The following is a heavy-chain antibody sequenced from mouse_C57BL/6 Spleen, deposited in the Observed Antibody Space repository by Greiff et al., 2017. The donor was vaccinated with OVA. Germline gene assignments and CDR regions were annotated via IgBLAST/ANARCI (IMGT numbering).Heavy chain of an antibody. D-gene: IGHD1-1*01. V-gene: IGHV10-1*01. CDR1: GFSFNTYA. CDR3: VRHLFTTVVADWYFDV. Sequence: EVMLVESGGGLVQPKGSLKLSCAASGFSFNTYAMNWVRQAPGKGLEWVARIRSKSNNYATYYADSVKDRFTISRDDSESMLYLQINNLKTEDTAMYYCVRHLFTTVVADWYFDVWGTGTTVTVSS. CDR2: IRSKSNNYAT. J-gene: IGHJ1*03.